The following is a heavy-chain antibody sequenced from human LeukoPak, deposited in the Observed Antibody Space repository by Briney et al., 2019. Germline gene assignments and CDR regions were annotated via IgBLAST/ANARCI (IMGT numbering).Heavy chain of an antibody. Sequence: KPSETLSLTCTVSRGSISSGSYYWSWIRQPAGKGLEWIGRIFTSGTTNYNPSLKSRVAISLDTSKNYFSLKLSSVTAAGTAVYYCARAIWFGEGHDYWGQGTLVTVSS. D-gene: IGHD3-10*01. V-gene: IGHV4-61*02. J-gene: IGHJ4*02. CDR1: RGSISSGSYY. CDR3: ARAIWFGEGHDY. CDR2: IFTSGTT.